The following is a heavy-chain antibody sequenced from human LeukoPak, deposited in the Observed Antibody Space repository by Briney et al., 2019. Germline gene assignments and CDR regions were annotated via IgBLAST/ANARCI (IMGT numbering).Heavy chain of an antibody. CDR1: GYTFTSYY. CDR2: INPSGGST. CDR3: ARAPLGTARGVASYYYYYYMDV. J-gene: IGHJ6*03. V-gene: IGHV1-46*01. Sequence: GASVKISCKASGYTFTSYYMHWVRQAPGQGLEWMGIINPSGGSTSYAQKFQGRVTMTRDMSTSTVYMELSSLRSEDTAVYYCARAPLGTARGVASYYYYYYMDVWGKGTTVTVSS. D-gene: IGHD3-10*01.